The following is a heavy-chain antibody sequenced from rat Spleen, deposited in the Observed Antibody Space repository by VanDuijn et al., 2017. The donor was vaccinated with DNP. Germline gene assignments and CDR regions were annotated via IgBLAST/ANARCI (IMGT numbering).Heavy chain of an antibody. CDR1: GFNFSDYY. J-gene: IGHJ2*01. D-gene: IGHD5-1*01. V-gene: IGHV5S10*01. Sequence: EVQLVESGGGLVQPGGSLKLSCAASGFNFSDYYMAWVRQAPKKGLEWVATISTSGSRTYYPDSVKGRFTISRDNAKSSLYLQMNSRKSEDTATYYWARRGWEGWGQGVMVTVSS. CDR2: ISTSGSRT. CDR3: ARRGWEG.